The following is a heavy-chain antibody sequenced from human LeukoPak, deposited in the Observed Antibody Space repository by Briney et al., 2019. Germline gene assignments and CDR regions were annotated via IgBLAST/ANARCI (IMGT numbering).Heavy chain of an antibody. CDR3: VQTTGWPGFDY. CDR2: IYSGVPT. D-gene: IGHD1-1*01. Sequence: PSETLSLTCTTSGVSINRFYWSWVRQPPGKGLEWIGNIYSGVPTYFNPSLKSRVTISVDTSKNQFSLNLTSVTAADTAMYYCVQTTGWPGFDYGGQGILVTVSS. V-gene: IGHV4-4*09. J-gene: IGHJ4*02. CDR1: GVSINRFY.